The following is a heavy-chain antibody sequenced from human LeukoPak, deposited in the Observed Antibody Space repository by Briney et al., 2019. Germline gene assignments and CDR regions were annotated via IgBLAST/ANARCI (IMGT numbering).Heavy chain of an antibody. V-gene: IGHV4-39*07. CDR3: ASMSTGGAFDI. Sequence: PSETLSLTCTVSGGSISSSSYYWGWIRQPPGKGLEWIGSIYYSGSTYYNPSLKSRVTISVDTSKNQFSLKLSSVTAADTAVYYCASMSTGGAFDIWGQGTMVTVSS. CDR1: GGSISSSSYY. D-gene: IGHD2/OR15-2a*01. CDR2: IYYSGST. J-gene: IGHJ3*02.